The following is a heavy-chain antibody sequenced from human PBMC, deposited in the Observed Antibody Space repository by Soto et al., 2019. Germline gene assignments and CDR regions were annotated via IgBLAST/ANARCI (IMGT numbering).Heavy chain of an antibody. D-gene: IGHD6-19*01. Sequence: SGPTLVNPTQTLTLTCTFSGFSLSTSGVGVGWIRQPPGKALEWLALIYWDDDKRYSPSLKRRLTITKDTSKNQVVLTMTNMDPLDTATYYCARGITVAGPFDYWGQGTLVTVSS. CDR3: ARGITVAGPFDY. CDR2: IYWDDDK. J-gene: IGHJ4*02. CDR1: GFSLSTSGVG. V-gene: IGHV2-5*02.